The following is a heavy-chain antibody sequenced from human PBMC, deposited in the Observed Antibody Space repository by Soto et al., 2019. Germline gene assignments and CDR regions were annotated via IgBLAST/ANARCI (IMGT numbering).Heavy chain of an antibody. CDR1: GGTFSSYA. Sequence: SVKVSCKASGGTFSSYAISWVRRAPGQGLEWMGGIIPIFGTANYAQKFQGRVTITADKSTSTAYMELSSLRSEDTAVYYCARPETTIAAAGLFYYYGMDVWGQGTTVNVSS. D-gene: IGHD6-13*01. CDR2: IIPIFGTA. V-gene: IGHV1-69*06. J-gene: IGHJ6*02. CDR3: ARPETTIAAAGLFYYYGMDV.